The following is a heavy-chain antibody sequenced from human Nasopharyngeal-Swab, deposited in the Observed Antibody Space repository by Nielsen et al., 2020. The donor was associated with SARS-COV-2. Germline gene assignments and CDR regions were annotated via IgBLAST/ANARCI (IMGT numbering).Heavy chain of an antibody. CDR2: INWNGGST. V-gene: IGHV3-20*01. D-gene: IGHD5-12*01. CDR3: ARVRYSGYDSGLDV. Sequence: GESLKISCAATGFTFDEYGMNWVRQAPGKGLEWVSGINWNGGSTSYAASVKGRFTISRDNAKNSLYLQMNTLRAEDTALYHCARVRYSGYDSGLDVWGQGTTVTVSS. J-gene: IGHJ6*02. CDR1: GFTFDEYG.